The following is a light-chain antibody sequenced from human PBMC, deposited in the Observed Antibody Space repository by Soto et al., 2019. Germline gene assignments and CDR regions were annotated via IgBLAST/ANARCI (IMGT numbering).Light chain of an antibody. CDR1: QSISTW. V-gene: IGKV1-5*03. CDR2: KAS. Sequence: DIPMTQSPSTLSAFVGDRVIITYRASQSISTWLAWYQQKPGKGPKLLIQKASTLESGVPSRFSGSGSDTEFTLTISGLQPDDLATYYCHQCNSSPYTFGQGTKLEIK. CDR3: HQCNSSPYT. J-gene: IGKJ2*01.